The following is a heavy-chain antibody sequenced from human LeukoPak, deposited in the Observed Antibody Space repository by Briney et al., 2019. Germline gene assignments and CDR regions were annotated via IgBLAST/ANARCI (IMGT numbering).Heavy chain of an antibody. J-gene: IGHJ4*02. Sequence: ASVKVSCKASGGTFSSYAISWVRQAPGQGLEWMGRIIPILGIANYAQKFQGRVTITADKSTSTAYMELSSLRSEDTAVYYCAREGGVSSSSEGYFDYWGQGTLVTVSS. CDR3: AREGGVSSSSEGYFDY. CDR1: GGTFSSYA. V-gene: IGHV1-69*04. D-gene: IGHD6-6*01. CDR2: IIPILGIA.